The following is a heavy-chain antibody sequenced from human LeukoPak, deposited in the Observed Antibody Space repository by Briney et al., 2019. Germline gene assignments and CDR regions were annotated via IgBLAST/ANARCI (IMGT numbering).Heavy chain of an antibody. CDR2: ISSTGNSK. CDR1: RFTFSTYP. J-gene: IGHJ6*02. Sequence: GGSLRLSCAASRFTFSTYPIHWDRQAPAKGLEWVAVISSTGNSKYYADSVKGRFTISRDNSKNTLYLQMNNLRAEDTAVYYCARLSNNDMDVWGQGTTVTVSS. V-gene: IGHV3-30-3*01. CDR3: ARLSNNDMDV. D-gene: IGHD4-11*01.